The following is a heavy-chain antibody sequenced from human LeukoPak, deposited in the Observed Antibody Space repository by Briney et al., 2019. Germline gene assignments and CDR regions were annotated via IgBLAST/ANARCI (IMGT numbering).Heavy chain of an antibody. Sequence: KPSETLSLTCTISGASIGTYYWTWIRQPAGKGLEWIGRIYTSGTTNYNPSLKNRVTMSVDTSKNQFSLKLSSVTAADTAVYYCARGYGDYVGIENYFDYWGQGTLVTVSS. J-gene: IGHJ4*02. CDR1: GASIGTYY. CDR2: IYTSGTT. V-gene: IGHV4-4*07. D-gene: IGHD4-17*01. CDR3: ARGYGDYVGIENYFDY.